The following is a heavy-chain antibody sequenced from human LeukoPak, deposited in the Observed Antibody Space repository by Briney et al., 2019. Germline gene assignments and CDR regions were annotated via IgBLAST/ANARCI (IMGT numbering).Heavy chain of an antibody. CDR3: ARVFIPPYTSIEH. J-gene: IGHJ4*02. V-gene: IGHV1-69*01. D-gene: IGHD3-16*01. CDR1: GGTFSSYA. CDR2: IIPIFGTA. Sequence: ASVKVSCKASGGTFSSYAISWVRQAPGQGLEWMGGIIPIFGTANYAQKFQGRVTITADESTSTAYMELSSLRSEDTAVYYCARVFIPPYTSIEHWGQGTLVTVSS.